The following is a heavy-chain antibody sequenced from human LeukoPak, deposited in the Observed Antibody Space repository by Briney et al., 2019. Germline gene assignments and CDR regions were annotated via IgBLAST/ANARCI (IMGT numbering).Heavy chain of an antibody. J-gene: IGHJ6*03. CDR2: ISGSGGST. V-gene: IGHV3-23*01. CDR1: GFTFSSYA. Sequence: GGSLRLSCAASGFTFSSYAMSWVRQAPGKGLEWVSAISGSGGSTYYADSVKGRFTISRDNSKNTLYLQMNSLRAEDTAVYYCAKIVVVPAAIGENYYYMDVWGKGTTVTVSS. CDR3: AKIVVVPAAIGENYYYMDV. D-gene: IGHD2-2*02.